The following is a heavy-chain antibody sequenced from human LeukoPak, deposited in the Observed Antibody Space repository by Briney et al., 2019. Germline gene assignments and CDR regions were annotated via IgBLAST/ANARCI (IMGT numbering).Heavy chain of an antibody. J-gene: IGHJ4*02. D-gene: IGHD5-18*01. CDR2: FDPEDGET. Sequence: ASVKVSCKVSGYTLTELSMHWVRQAPGKGLEWMGGFDPEDGETIYAQKFQGRVTMTRNTSISTAYMELSSLRSEDTAVYYCARVIRRGYSYGLGYWGQGTLVTVSS. V-gene: IGHV1-24*01. CDR1: GYTLTELS. CDR3: ARVIRRGYSYGLGY.